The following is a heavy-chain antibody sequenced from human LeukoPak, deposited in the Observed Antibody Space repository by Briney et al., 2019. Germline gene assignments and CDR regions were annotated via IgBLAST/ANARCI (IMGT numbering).Heavy chain of an antibody. J-gene: IGHJ6*03. CDR1: GGSISSYY. V-gene: IGHV4-59*01. D-gene: IGHD6-19*01. CDR3: AREIGSSGRARYYYMDV. CDR2: IYYSGST. Sequence: SETLSLTCTVSGGSISSYYWSWLRQPPGKGLEWIGYIYYSGSTNYNPSLKSRVTISVDTSKNPFSLKLSSVTAADTAVYYCAREIGSSGRARYYYMDVWGKGTTVTISS.